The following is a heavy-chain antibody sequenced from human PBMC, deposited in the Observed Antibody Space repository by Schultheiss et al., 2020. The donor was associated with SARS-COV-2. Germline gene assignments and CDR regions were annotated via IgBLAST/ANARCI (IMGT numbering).Heavy chain of an antibody. CDR2: ISSSSSYT. CDR3: ARDYYYYGMDV. CDR1: GGSFSGYY. V-gene: IGHV3-11*06. Sequence: LSLTCAVYGGSFSGYYWSWIRQPPGKGLEWVSSISSSSSYTNYADSVKGRFTISRDNAKNSLYLQMNSLRAEDTAVYYCARDYYYYGMDVWGQGTTVTVSS. J-gene: IGHJ6*02.